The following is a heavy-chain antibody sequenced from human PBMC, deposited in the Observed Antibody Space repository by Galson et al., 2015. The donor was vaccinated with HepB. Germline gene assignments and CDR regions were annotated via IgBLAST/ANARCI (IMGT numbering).Heavy chain of an antibody. CDR2: ISGVGSDT. CDR1: GFTFSDYY. Sequence: SLRLSCAASGFTFSDYYMGWIRRAPGKGLEWVSYISGVGSDTNYADSVRGRFTISRDNAKNSLYLQMNSLRAEDTAVYSCARARGSYAFDYWGQGTLVTVSS. J-gene: IGHJ4*02. D-gene: IGHD2-15*01. CDR3: ARARGSYAFDY. V-gene: IGHV3-11*06.